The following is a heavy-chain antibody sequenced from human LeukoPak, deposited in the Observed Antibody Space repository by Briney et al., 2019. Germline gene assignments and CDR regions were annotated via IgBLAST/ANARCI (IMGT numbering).Heavy chain of an antibody. CDR3: ARERSYYPSSFFDY. V-gene: IGHV4-59*01. D-gene: IGHD1-26*01. J-gene: IGHJ4*02. CDR1: GGSISSYY. CDR2: IYYSGST. Sequence: SETLSLTCTVSGGSISSYYWSWIRQPPGKGLEWIGYIYYSGSTNYNPSLKSRVTISVDTSKNQFSLKLSSVTAADTAVYYCARERSYYPSSFFDYWGQGTLVTVSS.